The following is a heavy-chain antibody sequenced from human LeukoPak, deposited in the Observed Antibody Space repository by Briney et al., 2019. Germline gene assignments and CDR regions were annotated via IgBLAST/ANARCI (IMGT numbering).Heavy chain of an antibody. CDR3: ARYGDYRHFYYYMDV. Sequence: GGSLRLSCVASGFTFSSYSMTWVRQAPGKGLEWGSYISSSSSMKHYAASVRGRITISRDNAKNSLYLHMGSLRADDTAMYYCARYGDYRHFYYYMDVWGKGTRVTVSS. V-gene: IGHV3-48*04. CDR1: GFTFSSYS. CDR2: ISSSSSMK. D-gene: IGHD4-17*01. J-gene: IGHJ6*03.